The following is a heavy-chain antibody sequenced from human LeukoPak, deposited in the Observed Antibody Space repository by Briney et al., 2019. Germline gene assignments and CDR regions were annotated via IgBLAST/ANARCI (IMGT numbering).Heavy chain of an antibody. CDR2: ISSSGSTI. CDR3: ARDSGWYTHDH. Sequence: LSLTCSVSGYSISSGYYWGWIRQPPGKGLEWVSYISSSGSTIYYADSVKGRFTISRDNAKNSLYLQMNSLRAEDTAVYYCARDSGWYTHDHWGQGTLVTVSS. J-gene: IGHJ5*02. CDR1: GYSISSGYY. V-gene: IGHV3-11*01. D-gene: IGHD6-19*01.